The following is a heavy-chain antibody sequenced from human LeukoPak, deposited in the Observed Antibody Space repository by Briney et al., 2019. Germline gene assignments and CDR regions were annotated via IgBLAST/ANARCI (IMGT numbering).Heavy chain of an antibody. CDR1: GFTFSSYS. V-gene: IGHV3-21*04. CDR3: ASLARDY. CDR2: ISSSSSYI. J-gene: IGHJ4*02. Sequence: GGSLRLSCAASGFTFSSYSMNWVRQAPGKGLEWVSSISSSSSYIYYADSVKGRFTVSRDNSKNMLFLRMNSLRVEDTAVYFCASLARDYWGQGTLVSVSS. D-gene: IGHD3-3*02.